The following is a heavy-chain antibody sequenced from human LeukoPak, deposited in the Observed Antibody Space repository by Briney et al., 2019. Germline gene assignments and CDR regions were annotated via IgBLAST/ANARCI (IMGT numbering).Heavy chain of an antibody. V-gene: IGHV4-30-2*01. D-gene: IGHD6-19*01. Sequence: SETLSLTCAVSGVSISSGGDSWSWLRQPPGKGLEWIGYIYHSGSTYYNPSLKRRVTISVDRSKNQFSLKLSSVTAADTAVYYCARESSGFYHWGQGTLVTVSS. CDR3: ARESSGFYH. J-gene: IGHJ4*02. CDR1: GVSISSGGDS. CDR2: IYHSGST.